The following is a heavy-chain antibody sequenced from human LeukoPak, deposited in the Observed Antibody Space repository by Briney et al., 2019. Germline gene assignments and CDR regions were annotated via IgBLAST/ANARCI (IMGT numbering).Heavy chain of an antibody. CDR3: ARDRDMVLPPAGLDV. J-gene: IGHJ6*04. Sequence: GRSLRLSCAASGFTFSSYGMHWVRQAPSKGLEWVAVIWYDGSNKYYADSVKGRFTISRDNSKNTLYLQMNSLRAEDTAVYYCARDRDMVLPPAGLDVWGRGATVTVSS. CDR1: GFTFSSYG. V-gene: IGHV3-33*01. CDR2: IWYDGSNK. D-gene: IGHD2-8*01.